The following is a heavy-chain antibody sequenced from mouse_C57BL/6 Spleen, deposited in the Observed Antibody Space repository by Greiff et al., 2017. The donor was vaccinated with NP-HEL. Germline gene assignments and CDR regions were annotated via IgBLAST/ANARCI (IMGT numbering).Heavy chain of an antibody. J-gene: IGHJ4*01. Sequence: EVQLVESGGGLVKPGGSLKLSCAASGFTFSDYGMHWVRQAPEKGLEWVAYISSGSSTIYYADTVKGRFTISRDNAKNTLFLQMTSLRSEDTAMYYCARRVDSYAMDYWGQGTSVTVSS. V-gene: IGHV5-17*01. CDR3: ARRVDSYAMDY. CDR1: GFTFSDYG. CDR2: ISSGSSTI.